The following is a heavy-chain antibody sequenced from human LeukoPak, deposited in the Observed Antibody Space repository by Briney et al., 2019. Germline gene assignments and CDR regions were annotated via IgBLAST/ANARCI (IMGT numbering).Heavy chain of an antibody. Sequence: GGSLRLSCAASGFTFSSYAMSWVRQAPGKGLEWVSAISGSGGSTYYADSVKGRFTIPRDNSKNTLYLQMNSLRAEDTAVYYCAKDSAYSGSYSLDYWGQGTLVTVSS. J-gene: IGHJ4*02. CDR2: ISGSGGST. D-gene: IGHD1-26*01. CDR3: AKDSAYSGSYSLDY. V-gene: IGHV3-23*01. CDR1: GFTFSSYA.